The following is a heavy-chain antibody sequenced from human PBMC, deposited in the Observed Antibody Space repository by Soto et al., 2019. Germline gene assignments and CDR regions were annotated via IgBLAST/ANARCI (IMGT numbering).Heavy chain of an antibody. CDR1: GASVNTGDYY. V-gene: IGHV4-30-4*01. D-gene: IGHD1-7*01. J-gene: IGHJ1*01. CDR2: IFYSGDT. CDR3: VGTGTTDDF. Sequence: VQLQGSGTGLVKPSQTLSLTCTVSGASVNTGDYYWSYIRQSPGKGLEWLGYIFYSGDTYYNPSLKSRATISLNKSRNQISRTLTSVTDADTAVDFCVGTGTTDDFWGQGTLVTVSS.